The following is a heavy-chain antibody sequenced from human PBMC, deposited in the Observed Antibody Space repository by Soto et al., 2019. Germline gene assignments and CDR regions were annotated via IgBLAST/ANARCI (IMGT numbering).Heavy chain of an antibody. CDR2: IYYSGST. J-gene: IGHJ6*02. CDR3: ARDNSGWRAGGLDV. Sequence: SETLSLTCTVSGGSISRYHWSWIRQPPGKRLEWIGYIYYSGSTNYNPSLKSRVTISIDTSKNQFSLKLSSVTAADTAVYYCARDNSGWRAGGLDVWGQGTTVTSP. D-gene: IGHD6-19*01. CDR1: GGSISRYH. V-gene: IGHV4-59*01.